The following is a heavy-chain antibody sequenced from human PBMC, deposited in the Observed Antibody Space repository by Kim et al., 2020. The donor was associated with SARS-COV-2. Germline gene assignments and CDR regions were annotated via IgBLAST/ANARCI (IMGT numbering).Heavy chain of an antibody. D-gene: IGHD3-16*02. V-gene: IGHV4-4*07. CDR1: GGSISSYY. Sequence: SETLSLTCTVSGGSISSYYWSWIRQPAGKGLEWIGRIYTSGSTNYNPSLKSRVTMSVDTSKNQFSLKLSSVTAADTAVYYCARDYVWGSYRYTGSYYYYYGMDVWGQGTTVTVSS. CDR2: IYTSGST. CDR3: ARDYVWGSYRYTGSYYYYYGMDV. J-gene: IGHJ6*02.